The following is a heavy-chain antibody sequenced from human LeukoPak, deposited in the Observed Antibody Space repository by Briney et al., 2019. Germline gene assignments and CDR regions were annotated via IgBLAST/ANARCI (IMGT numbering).Heavy chain of an antibody. Sequence: GGSLRLSCAASGFTFSGYAMSWVRQAPGKGLEWVSAISGSGGSTYYADSVKGRFTISRDNSKNTLYLQMNSLRAEDTAVYYCAKGGLGYYYGMDVWGQGTTVTVSS. CDR3: AKGGLGYYYGMDV. V-gene: IGHV3-23*01. CDR2: ISGSGGST. CDR1: GFTFSGYA. J-gene: IGHJ6*02. D-gene: IGHD3-10*01.